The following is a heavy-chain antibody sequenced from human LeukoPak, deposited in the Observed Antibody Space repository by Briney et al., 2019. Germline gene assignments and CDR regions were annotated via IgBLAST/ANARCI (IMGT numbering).Heavy chain of an antibody. V-gene: IGHV4-61*02. CDR1: GGSISSGSYY. D-gene: IGHD6-13*01. J-gene: IGHJ1*01. CDR3: AGRGSSWTGYFQH. CDR2: IYTSGST. Sequence: PSETLSPTCTVSGGSISSGSYYWSWIRQPAGKGLEWIGRIYTSGSTNYNPSLKSRVTISVDTPKNQFSLKLSSVTAADTAVYYCAGRGSSWTGYFQHWGQGTLVTVSS.